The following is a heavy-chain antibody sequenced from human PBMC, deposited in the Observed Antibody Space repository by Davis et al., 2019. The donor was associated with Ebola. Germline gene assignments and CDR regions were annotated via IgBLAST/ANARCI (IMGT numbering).Heavy chain of an antibody. CDR3: ARGDYYDSSGYYLYYYYGMDV. Sequence: GESLKISCAASGFTFSSYSMNWVRQAPGKGLEWVSYISSSSSTIYYADSVKGRFTISRDNAKNTLYLQMNSLRAEDTAVYYCARGDYYDSSGYYLYYYYGMDVWGKGTTVTVSS. CDR1: GFTFSSYS. CDR2: ISSSSSTI. D-gene: IGHD3-22*01. J-gene: IGHJ6*04. V-gene: IGHV3-48*01.